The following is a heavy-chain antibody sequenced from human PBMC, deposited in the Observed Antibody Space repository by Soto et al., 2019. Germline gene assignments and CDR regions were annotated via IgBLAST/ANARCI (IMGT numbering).Heavy chain of an antibody. V-gene: IGHV4-4*07. Sequence: TSETLSLTCSVSGGTISGYYWTWIRQPAGKGLEWIGRIYSSGNTKYNPSLQSRVTMSLDTSNNQFSLRLTSVTAADTAVYYCARGQRFSDWFDTWGQGTLVTV. D-gene: IGHD3-3*01. CDR3: ARGQRFSDWFDT. J-gene: IGHJ5*02. CDR1: GGTISGYY. CDR2: IYSSGNT.